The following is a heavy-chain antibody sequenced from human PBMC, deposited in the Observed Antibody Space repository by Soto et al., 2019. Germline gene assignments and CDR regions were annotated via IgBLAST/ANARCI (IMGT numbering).Heavy chain of an antibody. Sequence: PSQTLSLTCAISGDSVSSHSAAWYWIRQSPAIGLEWLERTYYRSKWFSDYSQSVKSQITVYPDTSKNQFSLQLKSVIPEDTAVYYCARGIGVYFDYWGQGTLVTVSS. D-gene: IGHD1-26*01. CDR2: TYYRSKWFS. J-gene: IGHJ4*02. CDR1: GDSVSSHSAA. CDR3: ARGIGVYFDY. V-gene: IGHV6-1*01.